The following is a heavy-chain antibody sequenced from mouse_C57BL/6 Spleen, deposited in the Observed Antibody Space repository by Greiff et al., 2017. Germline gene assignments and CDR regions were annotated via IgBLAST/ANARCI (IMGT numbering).Heavy chain of an antibody. CDR1: GYTFTDYY. CDR3: ARSVYYYGSSYDWYFDV. J-gene: IGHJ1*03. CDR2: IGPGSGST. Sequence: VQLQQSGAELVKPGASVKISCKASGYTFTDYYINWVKQRPGQGLEWIGKIGPGSGSTYYNEKFKGKATLTADKSSSTAYMQLSSLTSEDSAVYFCARSVYYYGSSYDWYFDVWGTGTTVTVSS. D-gene: IGHD1-1*01. V-gene: IGHV1-77*01.